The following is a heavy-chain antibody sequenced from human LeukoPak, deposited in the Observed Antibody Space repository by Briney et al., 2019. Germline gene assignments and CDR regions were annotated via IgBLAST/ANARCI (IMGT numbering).Heavy chain of an antibody. D-gene: IGHD3-10*01. Sequence: PGGSLRLSCATSGFIFSSYWMCWVRQAPGKGLEWVSAISGSGGSTYYADSVKGRFTISRDNSKNTLYLQMNSLRAEDTAVYYCAKDYEGVRGVRIDYWGQGTLVTVSS. J-gene: IGHJ4*02. V-gene: IGHV3-23*01. CDR1: GFIFSSYW. CDR2: ISGSGGST. CDR3: AKDYEGVRGVRIDY.